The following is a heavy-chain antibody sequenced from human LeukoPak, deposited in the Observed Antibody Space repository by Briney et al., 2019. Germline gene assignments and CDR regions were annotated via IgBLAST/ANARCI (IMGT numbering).Heavy chain of an antibody. CDR2: IRSKAYGGTT. CDR3: TRDGSYYYDSSVPDY. Sequence: GGSLRLSCTASGFTFGDYAMSWVRQAPGKGLEWVGFIRSKAYGGTTEYAASVKGRFTISRDDSKSIAYLQMNSLKTEDTAAYYCTRDGSYYYDSSVPDYWGQGTLVTVSS. V-gene: IGHV3-49*04. J-gene: IGHJ4*02. CDR1: GFTFGDYA. D-gene: IGHD3-22*01.